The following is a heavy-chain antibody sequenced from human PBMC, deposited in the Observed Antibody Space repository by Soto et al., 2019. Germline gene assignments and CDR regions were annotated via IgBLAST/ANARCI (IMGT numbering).Heavy chain of an antibody. CDR1: GLTFSGYA. Sequence: PGGSLTLSCAASGLTFSGYAMSWVRQAPGKGLEWVSAISGSGGSTYYADSVKGRFTISRDNSKNTLYLQMNSLRAEDTAVYYCAKPMPAVRGLYGMDVWGQGTTVTVSS. CDR2: ISGSGGST. CDR3: AKPMPAVRGLYGMDV. D-gene: IGHD2-2*01. J-gene: IGHJ6*02. V-gene: IGHV3-23*01.